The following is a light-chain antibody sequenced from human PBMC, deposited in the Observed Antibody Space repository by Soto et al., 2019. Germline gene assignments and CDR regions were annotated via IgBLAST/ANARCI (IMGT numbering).Light chain of an antibody. Sequence: EIVLTQSPDTLSLSPGERATLSCRASQSVTNNYLAWYQQKPGQAPRLLIYGASSRATGIPDRFSGSGSGTDFTLTINRLEPEDFAVYYCQQYGSSPRTFGQGTKVDIK. J-gene: IGKJ1*01. CDR1: QSVTNNY. CDR2: GAS. CDR3: QQYGSSPRT. V-gene: IGKV3-20*01.